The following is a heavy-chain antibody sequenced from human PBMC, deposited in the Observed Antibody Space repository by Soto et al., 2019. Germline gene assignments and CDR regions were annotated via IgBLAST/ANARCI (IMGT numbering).Heavy chain of an antibody. J-gene: IGHJ6*02. CDR3: AREDRGSSSWDGTYYYGMDV. D-gene: IGHD6-13*01. Sequence: GGSLRLSCAASGFTFSSYAMSWVRQAPGKGLEWVAVIWYDGSNKYYADSVKGRFTISRDNSKNTLYLQMNSLRAEDTAVYYCAREDRGSSSWDGTYYYGMDVWGQGTTVTVSS. V-gene: IGHV3-33*08. CDR2: IWYDGSNK. CDR1: GFTFSSYA.